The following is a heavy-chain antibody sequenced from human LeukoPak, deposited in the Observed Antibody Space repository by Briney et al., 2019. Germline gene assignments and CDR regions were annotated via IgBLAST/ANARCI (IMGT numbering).Heavy chain of an antibody. J-gene: IGHJ6*03. CDR2: IGISSGNT. V-gene: IGHV3-48*04. Sequence: GGSLRLSCTASGFPFSDYSMNWVRQAPGKGLEWISYIGISSGNTKYADSVKGRFTISADNAKNSLYLQMNSLRVEDTAVYYCARASRGSGRGSYYDLYYYYMDVWGKGTTVTVSS. CDR3: ARASRGSGRGSYYDLYYYYMDV. CDR1: GFPFSDYS. D-gene: IGHD1-26*01.